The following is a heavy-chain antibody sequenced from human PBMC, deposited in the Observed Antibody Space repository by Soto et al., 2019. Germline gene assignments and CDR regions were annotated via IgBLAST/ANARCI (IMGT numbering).Heavy chain of an antibody. CDR1: GFTFTSSA. J-gene: IGHJ6*02. CDR2: IVVGSGNT. Sequence: QMQLVQSGPEVKKPGTSVKVSCKASGFTFTSSAMQWVRQARGQRLEWIGWIVVGSGNTNYAQKFQERVTITRDMSTSPAYMEQSSLRSEDTAVYYCAADPSAPAPSRYYYYGMDVWGQGTTVTVSS. V-gene: IGHV1-58*02. CDR3: AADPSAPAPSRYYYYGMDV.